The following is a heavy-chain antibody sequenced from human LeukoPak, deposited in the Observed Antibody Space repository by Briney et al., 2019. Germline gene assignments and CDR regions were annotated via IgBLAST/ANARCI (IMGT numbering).Heavy chain of an antibody. D-gene: IGHD6-19*01. Sequence: SQTLSLTCAISGDSVSSNSAVWNRIRQSPSRGLEWLGRTYYRSKWKNDYAASVKSRIAINPDTSKNQFPLLLNSVTPEDTAVYYCSREGEGAEAAFDSWGQGTLVTVSS. CDR1: GDSVSSNSAV. CDR2: TYYRSKWKN. CDR3: SREGEGAEAAFDS. V-gene: IGHV6-1*01. J-gene: IGHJ4*02.